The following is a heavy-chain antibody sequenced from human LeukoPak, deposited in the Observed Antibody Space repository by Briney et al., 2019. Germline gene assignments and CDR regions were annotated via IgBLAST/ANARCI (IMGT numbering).Heavy chain of an antibody. V-gene: IGHV3-66*01. J-gene: IGHJ4*02. CDR1: GFTVSSYY. CDR3: ARAISGVGAPVLYGFVY. D-gene: IGHD1-26*01. CDR2: IYSGGTT. Sequence: GGSLRLSCAASGFTVSSYYMSWVRQAPGKGLEWVSLIYSGGTTYYADSVKGRFTISRDNSKNTLYLQMNSLRAEDTAVYYCARAISGVGAPVLYGFVYWGQGTLVTVSS.